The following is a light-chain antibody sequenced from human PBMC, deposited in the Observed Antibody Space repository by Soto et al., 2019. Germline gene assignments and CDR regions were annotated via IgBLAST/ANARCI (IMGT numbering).Light chain of an antibody. V-gene: IGKV3-20*01. CDR3: QHYDSSLST. CDR1: QSIDSIS. J-gene: IGKJ4*01. CDR2: GAS. Sequence: EIVLTQSPGTLSLFPGERATLSCRASQSIDSISLAWYQHKPGQAPGLLIYGASSRSTAIPDRFSGSGSGTDFTLTISRLEPEDFAVYYCQHYDSSLSTFGGGTKVEIK.